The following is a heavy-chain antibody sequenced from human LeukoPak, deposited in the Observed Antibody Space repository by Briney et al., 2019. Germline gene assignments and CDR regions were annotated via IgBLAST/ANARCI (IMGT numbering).Heavy chain of an antibody. Sequence: GGSLRLSCAASGFTFDDYTMPWARQAPGKGLEWVSLISWDGGSTYYADSVKGRFTISRDNSKNSLYLQMNSLRTEDTALYYCAKDSYCSSTSCYIYNYYYYGMDVWGQGTTVTVSS. V-gene: IGHV3-43*01. CDR2: ISWDGGST. J-gene: IGHJ6*02. CDR3: AKDSYCSSTSCYIYNYYYYGMDV. D-gene: IGHD2-2*02. CDR1: GFTFDDYT.